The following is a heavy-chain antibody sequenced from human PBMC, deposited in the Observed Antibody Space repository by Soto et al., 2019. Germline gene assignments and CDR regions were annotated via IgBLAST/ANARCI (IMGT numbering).Heavy chain of an antibody. Sequence: QVQLVQSGAEVKKPGASVKVSCKASGYTFTSYAMHWVRQAPGQRLEWLGWINAGNGNTKYSQKFQGRVTITRDTSASTAYMELSSLRSEDTAVYYCARFPYCSGGSCYQPDYYYYGMAVWGQGTTVTVSS. D-gene: IGHD2-15*01. V-gene: IGHV1-3*01. J-gene: IGHJ6*02. CDR3: ARFPYCSGGSCYQPDYYYYGMAV. CDR1: GYTFTSYA. CDR2: INAGNGNT.